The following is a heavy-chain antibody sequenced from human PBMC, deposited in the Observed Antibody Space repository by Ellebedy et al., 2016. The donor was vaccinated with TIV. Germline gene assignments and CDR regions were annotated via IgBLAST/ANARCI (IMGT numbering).Heavy chain of an antibody. J-gene: IGHJ6*03. Sequence: SETLSLXXTVSGGSISSGGYYWSWIRQHPGKGLEWIGYIYYSGSTYYNPSLKSRVTISVDTSKNQFSLKLSSVTAADTAVYYCARSYPDGLLPLGYYYYMDVWGKGTTVTVSS. CDR3: ARSYPDGLLPLGYYYYMDV. CDR1: GGSISSGGYY. V-gene: IGHV4-31*03. CDR2: IYYSGST. D-gene: IGHD2-15*01.